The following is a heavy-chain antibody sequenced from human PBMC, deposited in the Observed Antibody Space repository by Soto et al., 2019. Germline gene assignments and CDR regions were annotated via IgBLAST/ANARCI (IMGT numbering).Heavy chain of an antibody. D-gene: IGHD3-22*01. Sequence: GASVKVSCXTSGGTFSNDIITWVRQAPGQGLEWMGRIIPLLDTTNYAQKFQGRVTITADKSTGTAYMQMNSLRAEDTAVYYCAKDRHRSGSPHPFDYWGQGTLVTVSS. CDR3: AKDRHRSGSPHPFDY. J-gene: IGHJ4*02. V-gene: IGHV1-69*08. CDR1: GGTFSNDI. CDR2: IIPLLDTT.